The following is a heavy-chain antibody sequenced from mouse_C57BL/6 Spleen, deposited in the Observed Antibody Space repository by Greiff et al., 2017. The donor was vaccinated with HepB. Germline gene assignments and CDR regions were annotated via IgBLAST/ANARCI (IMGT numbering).Heavy chain of an antibody. Sequence: EVQLVESGEGLVKPGGSLKLSCAASGFTFSSYAMSWVRQTPEKRLEWVAYISSGGDYIYYADTVKGRFTISRDNARNTLYLQMSSLKSEDKAMYYCTRDKLTGTDYYAMDYWGQGTSVTVSS. J-gene: IGHJ4*01. CDR3: TRDKLTGTDYYAMDY. D-gene: IGHD4-1*01. CDR2: ISSGGDYI. CDR1: GFTFSSYA. V-gene: IGHV5-9-1*02.